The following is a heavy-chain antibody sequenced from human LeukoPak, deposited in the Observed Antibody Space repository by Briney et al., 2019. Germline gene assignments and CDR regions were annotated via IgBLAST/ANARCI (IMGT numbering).Heavy chain of an antibody. J-gene: IGHJ2*01. CDR3: ARANSLGNWYFDL. V-gene: IGHV4-59*01. CDR2: ISYSGRT. CDR1: GGSISIYY. D-gene: IGHD3-16*01. Sequence: SETLSLTCTVSGGSISIYYWTWIRQPPGKGQEWIGHISYSGRTNYNPSLKSRVAISLDTSKKQFSLKLSSVTAADTAVYYYARANSLGNWYFDLWGRGTLVTVSS.